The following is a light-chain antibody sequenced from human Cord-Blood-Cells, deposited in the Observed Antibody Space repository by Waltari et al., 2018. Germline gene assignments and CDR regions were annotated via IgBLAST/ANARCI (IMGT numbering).Light chain of an antibody. CDR2: RNN. V-gene: IGLV1-44*01. J-gene: IGLJ1*01. CDR1: SSNIGSNT. CDR3: AAWDDSLNGQV. Sequence: QSVLTQPPSASGTPGQRVTLSCSGSSSNIGSNTVNWYQQLPGTAPKLLIYRNNQRPSGVPDRFSGSKSGTSASLAISGLQAEDEADYYCAAWDDSLNGQVFGTGTKVTVL.